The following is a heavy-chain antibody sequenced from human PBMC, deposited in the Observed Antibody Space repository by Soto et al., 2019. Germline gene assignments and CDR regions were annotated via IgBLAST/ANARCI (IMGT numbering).Heavy chain of an antibody. V-gene: IGHV3-21*05. J-gene: IGHJ4*02. Sequence: SLRLSCAASGFTFSSYNMNWVRQAPGKGLEWVSYISSSSSYTNYADSVKGRFTISRDNAKNSLYLQMNSLRAEDTAVYYCASELRYFDWPLPSSDYWGQGTLVTVSS. D-gene: IGHD3-9*01. CDR1: GFTFSSYN. CDR2: ISSSSSYT. CDR3: ASELRYFDWPLPSSDY.